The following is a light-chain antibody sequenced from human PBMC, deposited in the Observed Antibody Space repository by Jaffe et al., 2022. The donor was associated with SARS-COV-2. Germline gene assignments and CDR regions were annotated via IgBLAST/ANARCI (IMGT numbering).Light chain of an antibody. CDR2: KAS. J-gene: IGKJ2*01. CDR1: QSIKSW. V-gene: IGKV1-5*03. Sequence: DIQMTQSPSTLSASVGDRVTITCRASQSIKSWLAWSQQKPGKAPKLLISKASTLESGVPSRFSGSGSGTEFTLTISSLQPDDFATYYCQQYNSYPYIFGQGTKLESK. CDR3: QQYNSYPYI.